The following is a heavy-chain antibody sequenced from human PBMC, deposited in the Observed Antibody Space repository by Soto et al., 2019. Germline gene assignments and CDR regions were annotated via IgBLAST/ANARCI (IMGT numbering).Heavy chain of an antibody. Sequence: QVQLQESDPGLVEPSETLSPTCTVSGGSGRSYYWSWIRQPAGKGLDWIGRIYTSGNTDYNPSLKSRVTMSVDTSKNQFSLKLSSVTAADTAVYYCARDGVGPHGMDVWGQGTTVTVSS. V-gene: IGHV4-4*07. CDR3: ARDGVGPHGMDV. J-gene: IGHJ6*02. CDR2: IYTSGNT. CDR1: GGSGRSYY. D-gene: IGHD2-8*01.